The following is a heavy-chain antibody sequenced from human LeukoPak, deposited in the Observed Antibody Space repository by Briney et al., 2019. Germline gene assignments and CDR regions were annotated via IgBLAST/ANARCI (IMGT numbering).Heavy chain of an antibody. V-gene: IGHV1-2*04. CDR3: ARAYDILTGYYNAFDI. Sequence: ASVKVSCKASGYTFTGYCMPWVRQAPGQGLEWMGWINPNSGGTNYAQKFQGWVTMTRDTSISTAYMKLSRLRSDDTAVYYCARAYDILTGYYNAFDIWGQGTMVTVSS. J-gene: IGHJ3*02. CDR2: INPNSGGT. CDR1: GYTFTGYC. D-gene: IGHD3-9*01.